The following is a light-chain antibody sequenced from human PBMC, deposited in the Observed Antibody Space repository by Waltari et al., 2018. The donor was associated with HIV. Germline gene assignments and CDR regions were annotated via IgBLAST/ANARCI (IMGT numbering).Light chain of an antibody. CDR3: QSYDSSNPVV. Sequence: NFMLTQPHSVSESPGKTVTISCTRSSGSIASNYVQWYQQRPGSSPTTVISEDNQRPSGVPDRFSGSIDSSSNSASLTISGLKTEDEADYYCQSYDSSNPVVFGGGTELTVL. CDR1: SGSIASNY. V-gene: IGLV6-57*01. J-gene: IGLJ2*01. CDR2: EDN.